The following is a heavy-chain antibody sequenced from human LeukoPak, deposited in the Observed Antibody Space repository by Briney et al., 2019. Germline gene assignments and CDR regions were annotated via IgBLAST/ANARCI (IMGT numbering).Heavy chain of an antibody. V-gene: IGHV4-31*03. J-gene: IGHJ4*02. CDR3: ARLMVRGVAIDY. CDR1: GASIISGGYY. D-gene: IGHD3-10*01. Sequence: SEPLSLPCTVSGASIISGGYYWSWIRQHSGKGLEWIGYIYYSGSTFYNPSLKSRLTISVDTSNNQFSLKLTSVTAADTAVYYCARLMVRGVAIDYWGQGTLVTVAS. CDR2: IYYSGST.